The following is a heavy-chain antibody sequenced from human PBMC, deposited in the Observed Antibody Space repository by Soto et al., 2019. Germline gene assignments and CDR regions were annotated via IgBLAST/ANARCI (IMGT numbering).Heavy chain of an antibody. V-gene: IGHV4-34*01. CDR2: INHSGST. CDR3: ARGVHDFWSGYYLPYYYYGMDV. D-gene: IGHD3-3*01. J-gene: IGHJ6*02. CDR1: GGSFSGYY. Sequence: QVQLQQWGAGLLKPSETLSLTCAVYGGSFSGYYWSWIRQPPGKGLEWIGEINHSGSTNYNPSLKSRVTISVYTSKNQFSLKLNSVTAADTAVYYCARGVHDFWSGYYLPYYYYGMDVWCQGTTVTVSS.